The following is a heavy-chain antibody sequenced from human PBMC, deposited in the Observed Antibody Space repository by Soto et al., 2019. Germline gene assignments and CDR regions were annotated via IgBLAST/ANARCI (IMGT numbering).Heavy chain of an antibody. D-gene: IGHD5-18*01. J-gene: IGHJ6*02. CDR1: GGSISSSSYY. CDR2: IYYSGST. V-gene: IGHV4-39*01. Sequence: SETLSLTCTVSGGSISSSSYYWGWIRQPPGKGLEWIGSIYYSGSTYYNPSLKSRVAISVDTSKNQFSLRLRSVTAADTAVYYCARPGWTAMVTNYYGMDVWGQGTTVTVSS. CDR3: ARPGWTAMVTNYYGMDV.